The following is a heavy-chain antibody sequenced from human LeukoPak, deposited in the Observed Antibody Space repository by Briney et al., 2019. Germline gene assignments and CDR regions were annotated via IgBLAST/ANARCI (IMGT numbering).Heavy chain of an antibody. V-gene: IGHV4-59*01. CDR2: MYYSGST. CDR1: GGSISSYH. Sequence: PSETLSLTCTVSGGSISSYHWSWIRQPPGKGLEWIGNMYYSGSTNYNPSLRSRVTISVDTSKNQFSLKLSSVTAADTAVYYCARLRNYYDRSGYKQLWFDPWGQGTLVTVSS. J-gene: IGHJ5*02. D-gene: IGHD3-22*01. CDR3: ARLRNYYDRSGYKQLWFDP.